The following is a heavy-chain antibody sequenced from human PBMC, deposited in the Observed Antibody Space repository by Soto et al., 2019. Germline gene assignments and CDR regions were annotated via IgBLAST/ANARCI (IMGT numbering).Heavy chain of an antibody. V-gene: IGHV3-64*01. J-gene: IGHJ6*03. Sequence: EVQLAESGGGLAQPGGSLRISCGASGFTLSGYAMDWVRQAPGKGLEYVSGISSNGVGTYYANSVQGRFTTSRANSKNTVYLQMCSLRPEDMAVYYFARRARPDFYYMAVWGKGTTVTVS. D-gene: IGHD6-6*01. CDR2: ISSNGVGT. CDR3: ARRARPDFYYMAV. CDR1: GFTLSGYA.